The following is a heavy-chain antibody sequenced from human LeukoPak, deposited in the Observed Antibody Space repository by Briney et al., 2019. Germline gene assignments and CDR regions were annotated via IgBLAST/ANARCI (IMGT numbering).Heavy chain of an antibody. Sequence: GGSLRLSCAASGFTLSDSWMHWVRQAPGKGLVWVSRISPDGTTISYADSVKGRFTISRDNAKNTVYLQVNSLRVEDTAVYYCARDFYTNYYHSNGDDFDYWGQGTLVTVSS. D-gene: IGHD3-22*01. CDR3: ARDFYTNYYHSNGDDFDY. CDR1: GFTLSDSW. J-gene: IGHJ4*02. CDR2: ISPDGTTI. V-gene: IGHV3-74*01.